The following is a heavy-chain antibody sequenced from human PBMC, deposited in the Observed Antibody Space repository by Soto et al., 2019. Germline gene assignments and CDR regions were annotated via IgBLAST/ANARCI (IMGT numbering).Heavy chain of an antibody. V-gene: IGHV3-21*06. CDR3: ARESEDLTSNFAY. CDR2: ISSTTNYI. Sequence: GSLRLSCAASGXIFKRYRMNWVRQAPGKGLEWVSSISSTTNYIYSGDSMKGRFTISRDKAKNSLYLEMNSLRPEDTAVYYCARESEDLTSNFAYWGQGTLGTVSS. CDR1: GXIFKRYR. J-gene: IGHJ4*02.